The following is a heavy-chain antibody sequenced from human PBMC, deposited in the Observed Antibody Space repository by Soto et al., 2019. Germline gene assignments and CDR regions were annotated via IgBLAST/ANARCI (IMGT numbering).Heavy chain of an antibody. Sequence: EVQLVESGGGLVQPGGSLRLSCAASGFTFRSYWMHWVRQVPGKGLVWVSRIDRDGSSTNYADSVKGRFTISRDNAKNTVYLQINSLRTEDTGVYDCSSPVAAAGSHLSFYGWDVWGQGTTVTVSS. CDR3: SSPVAAAGSHLSFYGWDV. CDR1: GFTFRSYW. D-gene: IGHD6-25*01. CDR2: IDRDGSST. V-gene: IGHV3-74*01. J-gene: IGHJ6*01.